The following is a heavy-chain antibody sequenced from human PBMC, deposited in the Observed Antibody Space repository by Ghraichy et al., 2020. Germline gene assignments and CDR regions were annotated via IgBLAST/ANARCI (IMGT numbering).Heavy chain of an antibody. V-gene: IGHV3-23*01. CDR1: GFTFRSYA. D-gene: IGHD3-10*01. Sequence: GGSLRLSCAASGFTFRSYAMSWVRQAPGKGLEWVSAISGSGGSTYYADSVKGRFTISRDNSKNTLYLQMNSLRAEDTAVYYCAKDLRPARWRFGEFGYWGHGTLVTVSS. CDR2: ISGSGGST. CDR3: AKDLRPARWRFGEFGY. J-gene: IGHJ5*01.